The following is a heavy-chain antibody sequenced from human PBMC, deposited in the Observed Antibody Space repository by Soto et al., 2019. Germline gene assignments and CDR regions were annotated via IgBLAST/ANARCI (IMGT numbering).Heavy chain of an antibody. CDR1: GFTFSSYA. D-gene: IGHD6-13*01. Sequence: GGSLRLSCAASGFTFSSYAMSWVRQAPGKGLEWVSSFSGSGSSTYYADSVKGRFTISRDNSKNSLYLQMNSLRAEDTAVYYCARGAAAGFPFPDYWGQGTPVTVSS. CDR2: FSGSGSST. J-gene: IGHJ4*02. V-gene: IGHV3-23*01. CDR3: ARGAAAGFPFPDY.